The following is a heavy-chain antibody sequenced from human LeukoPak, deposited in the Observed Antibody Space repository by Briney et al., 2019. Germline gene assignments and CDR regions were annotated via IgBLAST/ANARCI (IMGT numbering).Heavy chain of an antibody. V-gene: IGHV4-39*07. D-gene: IGHD4-17*01. J-gene: IGHJ3*02. CDR1: GGSITSSSYY. Sequence: SGGSITSSSYYWGWIRQPPGKGLEWIGSVYYSGNTYYNSSLRSRVTISVDTSKNQFSLKLSSVTAADTAIYYCTREYGFMTTVFHAFDIWGQGTMVTVSS. CDR2: VYYSGNT. CDR3: TREYGFMTTVFHAFDI.